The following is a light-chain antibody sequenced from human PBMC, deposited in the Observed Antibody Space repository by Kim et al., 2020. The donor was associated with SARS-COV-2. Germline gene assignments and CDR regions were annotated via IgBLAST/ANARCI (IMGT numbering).Light chain of an antibody. CDR3: AAWDDSLNGSFV. J-gene: IGLJ1*01. CDR1: SSNIGSNS. CDR2: SNN. Sequence: LTQPPSASGTPGQRVTISCSGSSSNIGSNSVNWYQQLPGTAPKLLIYSNNQRPSGVPDRFSGSKSGTSASLAISGLQSEDDADYYCAAWDDSLNGSFVFGTGTKVTVL. V-gene: IGLV1-44*01.